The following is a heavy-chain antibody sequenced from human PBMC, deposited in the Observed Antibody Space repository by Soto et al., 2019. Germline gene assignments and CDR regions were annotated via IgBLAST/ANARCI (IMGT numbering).Heavy chain of an antibody. Sequence: ASVKVSCKASGYTFTSYYMHWVRQAPGQGLEWMGIINPSGGSTSYAQKFQGRVTMTRDTSTSTVYMELSSLRSEDTAVYYCARGSEYCSGGSCRHDAFDIWGQGTMVTVSS. J-gene: IGHJ3*02. D-gene: IGHD2-15*01. CDR3: ARGSEYCSGGSCRHDAFDI. CDR1: GYTFTSYY. CDR2: INPSGGST. V-gene: IGHV1-46*03.